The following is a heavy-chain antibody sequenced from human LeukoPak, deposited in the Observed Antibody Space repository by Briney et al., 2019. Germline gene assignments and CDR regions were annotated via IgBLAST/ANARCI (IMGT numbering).Heavy chain of an antibody. CDR2: ISGSGGST. V-gene: IGHV3-23*01. J-gene: IGHJ4*02. CDR1: GFTFSSYA. D-gene: IGHD3-22*01. Sequence: GGSLRLSCAASGFTFSSYAMSWVRQAPGKGLEWVSAISGSGGSTYYADSVKGRFTISRDNSKNTLYLQMNSLRSEDTAVYYFAKDPPMIVVVIPDYWGQGTLVTVSS. CDR3: AKDPPMIVVVIPDY.